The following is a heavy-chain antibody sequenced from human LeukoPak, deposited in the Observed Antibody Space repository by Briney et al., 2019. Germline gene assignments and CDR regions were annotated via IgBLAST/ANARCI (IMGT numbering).Heavy chain of an antibody. CDR1: GYSFSTYW. D-gene: IGHD3-22*01. V-gene: IGHV5-51*01. Sequence: GESLKISCQGSGYSFSTYWITWVRQMPGKGLEWMGVIYPGDSDTRYSPSFQGQVTISADKSISTAYLQWSSLKASDTAMYYCARAYYDSSGCLDYWGQGTLVTVSS. CDR3: ARAYYDSSGCLDY. CDR2: IYPGDSDT. J-gene: IGHJ4*02.